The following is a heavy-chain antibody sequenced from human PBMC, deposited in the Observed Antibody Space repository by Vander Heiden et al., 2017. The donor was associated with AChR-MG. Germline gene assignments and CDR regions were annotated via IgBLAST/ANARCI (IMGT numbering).Heavy chain of an antibody. CDR1: GFTFSSYR. J-gene: IGHJ2*01. D-gene: IGHD2-21*02. V-gene: IGHV3-48*02. CDR2: ISSSSSTI. Sequence: EVQLVESGGGLVQPGGSLRLSCAASGFTFSSYRMNWVRQAPGRGRGWVSYISSSSSTIYYADAVKGRFTISRDNAKNSLYLQMNSLRDEDTAVYYCARNGGNSVWYFDLWGRGTLVTVSS. CDR3: ARNGGNSVWYFDL.